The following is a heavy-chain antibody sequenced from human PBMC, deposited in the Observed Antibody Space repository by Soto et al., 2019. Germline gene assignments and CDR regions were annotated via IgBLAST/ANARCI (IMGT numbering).Heavy chain of an antibody. CDR2: INSSSSTT. CDR3: AVSYYYDTSGQRSDY. J-gene: IGHJ4*02. V-gene: IGHV3-74*01. D-gene: IGHD3-22*01. Sequence: GGSLILSCAASGFTFSSYSMDWVRQAPGKGLVWVSCINSSSSTTNYADSVKGRFTISRDNAKNTLYLQMNSLRAEDTAVYYCAVSYYYDTSGQRSDYWGQGTLVTVSS. CDR1: GFTFSSYS.